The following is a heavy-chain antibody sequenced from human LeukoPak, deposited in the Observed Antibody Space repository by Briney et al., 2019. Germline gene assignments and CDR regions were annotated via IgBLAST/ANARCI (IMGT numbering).Heavy chain of an antibody. CDR3: ARAPVWTGYYYYMDV. D-gene: IGHD3/OR15-3a*01. CDR2: INPNSGGT. J-gene: IGHJ6*03. CDR1: GYTFTDYY. V-gene: IGHV1-2*02. Sequence: GASVKVSCKASGYTFTDYYMHWVRQAPGQGLEWMGWINPNSGGTNYAQKFQGRVTMTRDTSISTAYMELSSLRSEDTAVYYCARAPVWTGYYYYMDVWGKGTTVTVSS.